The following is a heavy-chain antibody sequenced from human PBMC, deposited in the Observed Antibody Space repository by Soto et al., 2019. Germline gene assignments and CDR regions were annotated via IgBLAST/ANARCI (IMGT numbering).Heavy chain of an antibody. CDR1: GFSLTTRPVG. J-gene: IGHJ4*02. CDR2: AYWDDDN. Sequence: QITLKESGPALMKATQTLTLTCTFSGFSLTTRPVGLGCLRQAPGKALEWLAFAYWDDDNRYNPPQRNRLTITKDTSKSPALLTMTNKDPVDTATYYCAHRRDYNGYWNGGHLDSWGPGPLVTASS. CDR3: AHRRDYNGYWNGGHLDS. D-gene: IGHD5-12*01. V-gene: IGHV2-5*02.